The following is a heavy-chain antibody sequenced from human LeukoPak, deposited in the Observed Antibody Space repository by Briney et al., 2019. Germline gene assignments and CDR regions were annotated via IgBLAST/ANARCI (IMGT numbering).Heavy chain of an antibody. Sequence: TGGSLRLSCAASGFTFSSYGMHWVRQAPGKGLEWVAVIWYDGSNKYYADSVKGRFTMSRDNSKNTLYLQMNSLRAEDTAVYYCAKDDYGGNSGFDYWGQGTLVTVSS. CDR2: IWYDGSNK. V-gene: IGHV3-33*06. D-gene: IGHD4-23*01. CDR1: GFTFSSYG. J-gene: IGHJ4*02. CDR3: AKDDYGGNSGFDY.